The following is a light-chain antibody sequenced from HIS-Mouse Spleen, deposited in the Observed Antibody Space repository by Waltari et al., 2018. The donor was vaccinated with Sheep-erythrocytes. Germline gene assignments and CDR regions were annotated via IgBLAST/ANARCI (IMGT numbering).Light chain of an antibody. J-gene: IGKJ5*01. CDR3: RQANSFPIT. CDR1: QGISSW. V-gene: IGKV1-12*01. CDR2: AAS. Sequence: DIQMTQSPSSVSASVGDRVTITCRASQGISSWVAWYQQKPGKAPKLLIYAASSLQSGVPSRFIGSGSRTDFTLAISSLQPEDFATYYSRQANSFPITFGQGTRLEIK.